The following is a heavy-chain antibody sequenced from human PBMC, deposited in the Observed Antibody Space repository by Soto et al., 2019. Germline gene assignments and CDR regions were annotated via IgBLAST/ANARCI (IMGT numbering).Heavy chain of an antibody. V-gene: IGHV4-38-2*02. Sequence: SETLSLTCAVSGYSISSGYYWGWIRQPPGKGLEWIGSIYHSGSTYYNPSLKSRVTISVDTSKNQFSLKLSSVTAADTAVYYCARDYGLYYYDSSGYYYGGYFDYWGQGTLVT. D-gene: IGHD3-22*01. CDR1: GYSISSGYY. J-gene: IGHJ4*02. CDR2: IYHSGST. CDR3: ARDYGLYYYDSSGYYYGGYFDY.